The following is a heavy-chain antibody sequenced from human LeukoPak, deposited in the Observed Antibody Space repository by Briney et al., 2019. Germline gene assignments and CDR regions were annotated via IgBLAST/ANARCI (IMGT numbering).Heavy chain of an antibody. CDR3: AREGPGYDAFDI. CDR2: IYYSGST. Sequence: SETLSVTCTVSGGSISSYYWSWIRQPPGKGLEWVGYIYYSGSTNYNPSLKSRVTISVDTSKNQFSLKLSSVTAADTAVYYCAREGPGYDAFDIWGQGTMVTVSS. J-gene: IGHJ3*02. V-gene: IGHV4-59*01. D-gene: IGHD3-10*01. CDR1: GGSISSYY.